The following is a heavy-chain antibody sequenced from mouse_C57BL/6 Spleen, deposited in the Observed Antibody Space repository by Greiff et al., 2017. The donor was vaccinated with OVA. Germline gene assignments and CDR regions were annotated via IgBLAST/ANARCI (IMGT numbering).Heavy chain of an antibody. CDR1: GYSITSGYD. CDR3: ARGNDGYPFAY. D-gene: IGHD2-3*01. CDR2: ISYSGST. J-gene: IGHJ3*01. V-gene: IGHV3-1*01. Sequence: EVQLKESGPGMVKPSQSLSLTCTVTGYSITSGYDWHWIRHFPGNKLEWMGYISYSGSTNYNPSLKSRISITHDTAKNHFFLKLNSVTTEDTATYYCARGNDGYPFAYWGQGTLVTVSA.